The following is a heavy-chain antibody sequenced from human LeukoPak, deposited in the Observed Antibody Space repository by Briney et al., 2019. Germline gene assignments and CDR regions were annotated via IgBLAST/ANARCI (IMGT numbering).Heavy chain of an antibody. CDR1: GGSISSSNFY. CDR3: ARSSGYYKHYFDY. J-gene: IGHJ4*02. CDR2: IYYSGST. V-gene: IGHV4-39*01. Sequence: PSETLSLTCTVSGGSISSSNFYWGWIRQPPGKGLEWIGTIYYSGSTYYNPSLKSRVTISLDTSKNQFSLKLSSVTAADTAVYYCARSSGYYKHYFDYWGQGTLVTVSS. D-gene: IGHD3-22*01.